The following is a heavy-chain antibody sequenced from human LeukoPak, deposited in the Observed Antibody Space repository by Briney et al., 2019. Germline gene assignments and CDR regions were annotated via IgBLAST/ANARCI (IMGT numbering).Heavy chain of an antibody. V-gene: IGHV5-51*01. CDR2: IYPGDSET. Sequence: GESLKISCESFGYPFTSFWIGWVRQMPGKGLEWMGIIYPGDSETRYTPSFQGQVTISADKSSDTAFLQWNSLKASDSAMYFCARGRDSFGHPNFDYWGQGTLVTVSS. J-gene: IGHJ4*02. CDR3: ARGRDSFGHPNFDY. D-gene: IGHD3-3*01. CDR1: GYPFTSFW.